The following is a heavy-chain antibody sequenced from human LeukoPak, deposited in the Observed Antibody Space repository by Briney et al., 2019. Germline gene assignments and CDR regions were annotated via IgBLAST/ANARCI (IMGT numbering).Heavy chain of an antibody. CDR2: ISSSSSTI. Sequence: GESLRLSCAGSGFTFTDSAINWVRQAPGKGLEWVSYISSSSSTIYYADSVKGRFTISRDNAKNSLYLQMNSLRAEDTAVYYCASRNYYFYYWGQGTLVTVSS. CDR3: ASRNYYFYY. CDR1: GFTFTDSA. D-gene: IGHD1-7*01. J-gene: IGHJ4*02. V-gene: IGHV3-48*01.